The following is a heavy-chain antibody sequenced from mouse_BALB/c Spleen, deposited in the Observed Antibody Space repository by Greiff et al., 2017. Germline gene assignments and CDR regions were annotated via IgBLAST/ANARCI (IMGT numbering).Heavy chain of an antibody. CDR3: TIPPHYYGYMGYAMDY. Sequence: QVQLQQPGAELVRPGASVKLSCKASGYTFTSYWINWVKLRPGQGFEWIGEINPSNGGTNYNEKFKRKATLTVDKSSSTAYMQLSSLTSEDSAVYYCTIPPHYYGYMGYAMDYWGQGTSVTVSS. V-gene: IGHV1S16*01. CDR2: INPSNGGT. D-gene: IGHD1-2*01. J-gene: IGHJ4*01. CDR1: GYTFTSYW.